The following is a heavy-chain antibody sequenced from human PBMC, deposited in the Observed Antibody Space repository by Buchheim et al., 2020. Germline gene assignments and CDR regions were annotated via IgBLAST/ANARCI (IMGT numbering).Heavy chain of an antibody. D-gene: IGHD6-13*01. V-gene: IGHV4-34*01. Sequence: QVQLQQWSAGLLKPSETLSLTCAVYGGSFSGYYWSWIRQPPGKGLEWIGEINHSGSTNYNPSLKSRVTISVDTSKNQFSLKLSSVTAADTAVYYCARSSSWYEGYYYYGMDVWGQGTT. CDR3: ARSSSWYEGYYYYGMDV. J-gene: IGHJ6*02. CDR2: INHSGST. CDR1: GGSFSGYY.